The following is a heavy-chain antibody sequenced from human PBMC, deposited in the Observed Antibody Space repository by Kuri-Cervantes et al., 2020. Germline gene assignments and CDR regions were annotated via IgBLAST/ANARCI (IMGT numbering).Heavy chain of an antibody. CDR2: IYYSGST. CDR1: GGSISSYY. J-gene: IGHJ6*03. D-gene: IGHD3-10*01. V-gene: IGHV4-59*01. Sequence: GSLRLSCTVSGGSISSYYWSWIRQPPGKGLEWIGYIYYSGSTNYNPSLKSRVTISADTSKNQFSLKLSSVTAADTAVYYCARDSSPSRSFYYYMDVWGKGTTVTVSS. CDR3: ARDSSPSRSFYYYMDV.